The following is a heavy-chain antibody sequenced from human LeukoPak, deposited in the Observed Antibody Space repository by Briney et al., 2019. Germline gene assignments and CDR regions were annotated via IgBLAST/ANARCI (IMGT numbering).Heavy chain of an antibody. CDR1: GFTFSSYS. J-gene: IGHJ4*02. V-gene: IGHV3-21*01. CDR3: ASSTTVTNPFDY. Sequence: GGSLRLSCAASGFTFSSYSMNWVRQAPGKGLEWVSSISSSSSSYIYYADSVKGRFTISRDSAKNSLYLQMNSLRAEDTAVYYCASSTTVTNPFDYWGQGTLVTVSS. CDR2: ISSSSSSYI. D-gene: IGHD4-17*01.